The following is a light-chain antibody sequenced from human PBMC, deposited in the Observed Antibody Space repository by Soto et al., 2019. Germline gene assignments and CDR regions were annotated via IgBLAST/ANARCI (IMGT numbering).Light chain of an antibody. V-gene: IGKV4-1*01. Sequence: DIVMTQSPDSLAVSLGERATINCKSSQSVLYSSNNKNYLAWYQQKPGQPPKLLIYWASTRESGVPDRISGSAAETDVSHNINNPRAEDVAVDYCQQYYDTPLTFDGGTKVEIK. CDR2: WAS. J-gene: IGKJ4*01. CDR3: QQYYDTPLT. CDR1: QSVLYSSNNKNY.